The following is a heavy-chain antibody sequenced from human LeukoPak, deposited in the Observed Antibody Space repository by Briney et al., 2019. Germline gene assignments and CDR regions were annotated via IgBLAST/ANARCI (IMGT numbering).Heavy chain of an antibody. D-gene: IGHD5-12*01. CDR2: INPNSGGT. CDR1: GYTFTGFY. V-gene: IGHV1-2*02. Sequence: ASVKVSCKASGYTFTGFYIHWVRQAPGQGLEWMGWINPNSGGTKYAQRFQGRVTMTRDTSISTAYMELNSLRSDDTAVYHCARDRGYGRVNFGYWGQGNLVTVSS. CDR3: ARDRGYGRVNFGY. J-gene: IGHJ4*02.